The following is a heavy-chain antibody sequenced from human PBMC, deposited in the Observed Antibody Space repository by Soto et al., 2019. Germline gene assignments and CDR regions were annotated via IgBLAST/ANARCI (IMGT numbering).Heavy chain of an antibody. J-gene: IGHJ6*02. V-gene: IGHV1-18*01. Sequence: QGQLVQSGAEVKKPGASVKVSCKASGYTFTSYGISWVRQAPGQGLEWMGWISAYNGNTNYAQKLQGRVTMSTDTPMSTAYMDLRSVRSDVTAVYYCARNRYYYDSSGYDPDNYYYGMDVWGQGTTVTVSS. CDR2: ISAYNGNT. CDR1: GYTFTSYG. CDR3: ARNRYYYDSSGYDPDNYYYGMDV. D-gene: IGHD3-22*01.